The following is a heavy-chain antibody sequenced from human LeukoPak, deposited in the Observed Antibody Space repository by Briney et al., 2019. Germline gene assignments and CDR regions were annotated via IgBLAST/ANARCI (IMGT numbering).Heavy chain of an antibody. CDR1: GFTFSSYS. J-gene: IGHJ3*02. CDR3: ARQTYYGSGSYYNGDAFDI. Sequence: GGSLRLSCAASGFTFSSYSMNWVRQAPGSGLEWVSSISSSSYIYYADSVKGRFTISRDNAKDSLYLQMNSLRAEDTAVYYCARQTYYGSGSYYNGDAFDIWGQGTMVTVSS. V-gene: IGHV3-21*01. CDR2: ISSSSYI. D-gene: IGHD3-10*01.